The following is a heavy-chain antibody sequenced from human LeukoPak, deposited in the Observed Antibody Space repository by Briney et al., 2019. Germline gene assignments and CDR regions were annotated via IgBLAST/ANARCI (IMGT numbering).Heavy chain of an antibody. J-gene: IGHJ4*02. V-gene: IGHV4-30-2*01. Sequence: PSQTLSLTCAVSGGSISSGGYSWSWIRQPPGKGLEWIGYIYHSGSTYYNPSLKSRVTISVDTSKNQFSLKLSSVTAADTAVYYCARVPPSTMVRGVRLDGGYWGQGTLVTVSS. CDR2: IYHSGST. D-gene: IGHD3-10*01. CDR3: ARVPPSTMVRGVRLDGGY. CDR1: GGSISSGGYS.